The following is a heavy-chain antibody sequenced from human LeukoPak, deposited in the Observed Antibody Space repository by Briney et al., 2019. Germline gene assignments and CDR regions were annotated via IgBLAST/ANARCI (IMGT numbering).Heavy chain of an antibody. CDR2: IYHSGST. Sequence: SETLPLTCAVSGYSISSGYYWGWIRQPPGKGLEWIGSIYHSGSTYYNPSLKSRVTISVDTSKNQFSLKLSSVTAADTAVYYCARVLETNWFDPWGQGTLVTVSS. CDR3: ARVLETNWFDP. D-gene: IGHD1-1*01. J-gene: IGHJ5*02. CDR1: GYSISSGYY. V-gene: IGHV4-38-2*01.